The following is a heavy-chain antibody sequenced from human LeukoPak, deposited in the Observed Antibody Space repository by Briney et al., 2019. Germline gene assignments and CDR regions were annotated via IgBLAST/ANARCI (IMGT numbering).Heavy chain of an antibody. D-gene: IGHD3-22*01. J-gene: IGHJ6*02. Sequence: SETLSLTCVVSGGSISSYYWSWIRQPPGKGLECIGYISYSGSTNYNPSLTSRVTISVDMSKNHFSFKLNTLTAADTAVYYCARDRRYYDTCGTVYYDAMDVWGQGTQVTVSS. V-gene: IGHV4-59*12. CDR3: ARDRRYYDTCGTVYYDAMDV. CDR1: GGSISSYY. CDR2: ISYSGST.